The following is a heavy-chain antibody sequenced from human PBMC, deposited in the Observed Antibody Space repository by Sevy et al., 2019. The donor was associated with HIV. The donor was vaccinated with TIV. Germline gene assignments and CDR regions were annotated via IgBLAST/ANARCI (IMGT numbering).Heavy chain of an antibody. J-gene: IGHJ3*02. D-gene: IGHD3-22*01. CDR2: IITIFGTT. V-gene: IGHV1-69*13. CDR3: ASTDYYDSSGYYLYAFDM. CDR1: GGTFNSYA. Sequence: ASVKVSCKASGGTFNSYAISWVRQAPGQGLEWMGGIITIFGTTNYGHKFQGRVTITADESTSTAYIELSSLRSEDTAVYYCASTDYYDSSGYYLYAFDMWGQGTMVTVSS.